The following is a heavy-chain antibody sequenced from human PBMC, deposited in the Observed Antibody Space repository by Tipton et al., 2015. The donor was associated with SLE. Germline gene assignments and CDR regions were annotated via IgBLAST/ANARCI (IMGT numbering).Heavy chain of an antibody. D-gene: IGHD3-10*01. CDR2: IKEDRSEK. J-gene: IGHJ5*02. V-gene: IGHV3-7*01. CDR3: ALGLWFGELSDP. Sequence: SLRLSCAASGFTFRSYWMSWVRQAPGKGLGWVANIKEDRSEKYYVDSVKGRFTISRDNAKNSLYLQMNSLRAEDTAVYYCALGLWFGELSDPWGQGTLVTVSA. CDR1: GFTFRSYW.